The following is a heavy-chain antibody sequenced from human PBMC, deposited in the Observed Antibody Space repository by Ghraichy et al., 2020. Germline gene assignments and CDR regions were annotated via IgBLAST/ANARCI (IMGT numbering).Heavy chain of an antibody. CDR3: ARRLRSHLTSSYYYYYYMDV. D-gene: IGHD4-17*01. CDR1: GFTFSSYA. Sequence: GGSLRLSCAASGFTFSSYAMSWVRQAPGKGLEWVSAISGSGGSTYYADSVKGRFTISRDNSKNTLYLQMNSLRAEDTAVYYCARRLRSHLTSSYYYYYYMDVWGKGTTVTVSS. J-gene: IGHJ6*03. CDR2: ISGSGGST. V-gene: IGHV3-23*01.